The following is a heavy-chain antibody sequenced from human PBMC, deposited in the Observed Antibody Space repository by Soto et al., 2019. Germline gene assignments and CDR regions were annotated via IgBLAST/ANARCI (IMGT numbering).Heavy chain of an antibody. V-gene: IGHV4-59*01. CDR1: GGSIDSYY. D-gene: IGHD3-16*01. CDR3: GRDSRLGVPDY. Sequence: TSETLSLTCTVSGGSIDSYYWSWIRQPPGKGLEWIGYIYYSGSTNYNPSLKSRVTISVDTSKNQFSLKLNSVTAADTAVYYCGRDSRLGVPDYWGQGTLVTVPS. J-gene: IGHJ4*02. CDR2: IYYSGST.